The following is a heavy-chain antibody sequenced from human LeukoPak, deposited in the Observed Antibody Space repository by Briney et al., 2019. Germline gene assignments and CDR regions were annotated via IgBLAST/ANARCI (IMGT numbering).Heavy chain of an antibody. J-gene: IGHJ4*02. CDR2: IYYSGST. CDR3: AGSFYYDFWSGNPRGQVDY. CDR1: GYSISSGYY. V-gene: IGHV4-61*01. D-gene: IGHD3-3*01. Sequence: SETLSLTCTVSGYSISSGYYWGWIRQPPGKGLEWIGYIYYSGSTNYNPSLKGRVTISVDTSKNQFSLKLSSVTAADTAVYYCAGSFYYDFWSGNPRGQVDYWGQGTLVTVSS.